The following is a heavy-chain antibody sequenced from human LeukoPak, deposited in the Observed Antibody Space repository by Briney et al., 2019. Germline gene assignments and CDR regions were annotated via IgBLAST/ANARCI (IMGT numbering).Heavy chain of an antibody. V-gene: IGHV4-39*01. CDR2: IYYSGNT. D-gene: IGHD4-17*01. J-gene: IGHJ4*02. Sequence: PSETLSLTCNVSGGSIRSGPYYWGWIRQPPGKRLEWIGSIYYSGNTQYSPSLRSRVTISVDTSKNEFSLKLRSVTAADTAVYYCARLHDYGDYYADYWGQGTLVTASS. CDR1: GGSIRSGPYY. CDR3: ARLHDYGDYYADY.